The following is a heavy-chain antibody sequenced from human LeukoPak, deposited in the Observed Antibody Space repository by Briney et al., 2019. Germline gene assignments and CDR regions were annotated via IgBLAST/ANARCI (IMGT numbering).Heavy chain of an antibody. J-gene: IGHJ6*02. D-gene: IGHD2-15*01. V-gene: IGHV3-21*01. CDR1: GFTFSSYS. CDR3: ARAGYCSGGSCYSEYYGMDV. CDR2: ISSSSSYI. Sequence: GGSLRLSCAASGFTFSSYSMNWVRQAPGKGLEWVSSISSSSSYIYYADSVKGRFTISRDNAKNSLYLQMNSLRAGDTAVYYCARAGYCSGGSCYSEYYGMDVWGQGTTVTVSS.